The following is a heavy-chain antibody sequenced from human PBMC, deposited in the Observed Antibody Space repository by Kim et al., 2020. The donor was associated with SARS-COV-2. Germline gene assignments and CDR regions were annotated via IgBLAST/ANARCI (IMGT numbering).Heavy chain of an antibody. CDR3: ARDDPGAYYES. J-gene: IGHJ5*02. D-gene: IGHD3-16*01. V-gene: IGHV3-7*01. CDR2: K. Sequence: KSYLGSVKGRLTISRDKAKNSGYLQMNSLGAEDTALYYGARDDPGAYYESWGQGTLVTVTS.